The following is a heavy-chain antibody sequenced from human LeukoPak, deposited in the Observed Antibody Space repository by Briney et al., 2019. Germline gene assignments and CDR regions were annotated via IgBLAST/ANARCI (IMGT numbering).Heavy chain of an antibody. CDR3: ASTVYYYDSSGYSQSYGMDV. CDR1: GFTFSDYY. V-gene: IGHV3-11*01. J-gene: IGHJ6*02. CDR2: ISSSGSTI. Sequence: GGSLRLSCAASGFTFSDYYMSWIRQAPGKGLEWVSYISSSGSTIYYADSVKGRFTISRDNAKNSLYLQMNSLRAEDTAVYYCASTVYYYDSSGYSQSYGMDVWGQGTTVTVSS. D-gene: IGHD3-22*01.